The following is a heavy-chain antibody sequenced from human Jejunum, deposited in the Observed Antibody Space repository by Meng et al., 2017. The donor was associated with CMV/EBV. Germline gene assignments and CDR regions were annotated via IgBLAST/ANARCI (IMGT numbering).Heavy chain of an antibody. CDR1: FTFDDYA. J-gene: IGHJ4*02. CDR2: ISGNSGTI. Sequence: FTFDDYAMHWVRQAPGKGLEWVSGISGNSGTIDYADSVKGRFTISRDNAKNSLYLQMNSLRVEDTAFYYCAKPLSPYDFWSGTDYWGQGTLVTVSS. V-gene: IGHV3-9*01. D-gene: IGHD3-3*01. CDR3: AKPLSPYDFWSGTDY.